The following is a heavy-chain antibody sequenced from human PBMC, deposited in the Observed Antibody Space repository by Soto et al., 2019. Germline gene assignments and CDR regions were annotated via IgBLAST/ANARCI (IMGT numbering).Heavy chain of an antibody. CDR2: INPNSGGT. Sequence: ASVKASCKASGYTFTGYYMHWVRQAPGQGLEWMGWINPNSGGTNYAQKFQGWVTMTRDTSISTAYMELSRLRSDDTAVYYCARAYCTNGVCYFQHWGQGTLVTVSS. D-gene: IGHD2-8*01. CDR3: ARAYCTNGVCYFQH. V-gene: IGHV1-2*04. CDR1: GYTFTGYY. J-gene: IGHJ1*01.